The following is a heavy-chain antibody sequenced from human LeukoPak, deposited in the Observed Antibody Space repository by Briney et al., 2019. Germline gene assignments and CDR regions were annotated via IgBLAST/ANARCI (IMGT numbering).Heavy chain of an antibody. V-gene: IGHV4-59*01. CDR1: GDSIGSYF. CDR2: IYYSGST. J-gene: IGHJ4*02. D-gene: IGHD5-24*01. Sequence: SETLSLTCTVSGDSIGSYFWSWIRQSPGKGLEWIGYIYYSGSTYYNPSLKSRVTISVDTSKNQFSLKLSSVTAADTAVYYCARVRRDGYNSPDYWGQGTLVPVSS. CDR3: ARVRRDGYNSPDY.